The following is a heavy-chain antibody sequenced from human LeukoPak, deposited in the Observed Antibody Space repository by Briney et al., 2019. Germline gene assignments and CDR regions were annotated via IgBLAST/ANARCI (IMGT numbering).Heavy chain of an antibody. J-gene: IGHJ2*01. CDR3: TRLLQTGVSGYYFDL. CDR1: GGSISSNY. V-gene: IGHV4-4*07. Sequence: SETLSLTCIISGGSISSNYWNWIRQPAGKGLEWIGRIYTSGSTDYNPSLKSRVTMSVDTSKNQFSLTLNSVTAADTAVYYCTRLLQTGVSGYYFDLWGRGTLVTVSS. D-gene: IGHD5-12*01. CDR2: IYTSGST.